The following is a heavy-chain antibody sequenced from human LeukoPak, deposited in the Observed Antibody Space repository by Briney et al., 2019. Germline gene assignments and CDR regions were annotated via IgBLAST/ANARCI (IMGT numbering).Heavy chain of an antibody. CDR3: AKQRRDGYNYFDY. D-gene: IGHD5-24*01. CDR1: GGSISSSRYY. V-gene: IGHV4-39*01. J-gene: IGHJ4*02. CDR2: IYYSEST. Sequence: SETLTLTCTVSGGSISSSRYYWGWIRHPPGKGLEWIGNIYYSESTYYNPSLKSRVTISVDTSKNQFSLKLSSVTAADTAVYYCAKQRRDGYNYFDYWGQGTLVTVSS.